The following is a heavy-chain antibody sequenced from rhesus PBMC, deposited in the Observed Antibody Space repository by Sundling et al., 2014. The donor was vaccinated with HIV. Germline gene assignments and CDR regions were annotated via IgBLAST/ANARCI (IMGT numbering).Heavy chain of an antibody. D-gene: IGHD6-31*01. V-gene: IGHV4S9*01. CDR2: IYGSSGST. CDR3: ARDNSGWYGYYFDY. Sequence: QVQLQESGPGLVKPSETLSLTCAVSGGSISDNHYWNWIRQPPGKGLEWIGNIYGSSGSTYYNPSLKSRVTISKDTSKNQFSLKLSSVTAADTAVYYCARDNSGWYGYYFDYWGQGVLVTVSS. CDR1: GGSISDNHY. J-gene: IGHJ4*01.